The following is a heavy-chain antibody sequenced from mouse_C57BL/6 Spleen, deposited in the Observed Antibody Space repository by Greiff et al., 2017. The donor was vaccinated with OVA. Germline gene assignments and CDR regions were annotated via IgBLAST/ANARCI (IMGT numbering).Heavy chain of an antibody. J-gene: IGHJ2*01. CDR2: INPNNGGT. CDR3: ARSLVLEGNFDY. D-gene: IGHD1-1*01. V-gene: IGHV1-26*01. Sequence: EVQLQQSGPELVKPGASVKISCKASGYTFTDYYMNWVKQSHGKSLEWIGDINPNNGGTSYNQKFKGKATLTVDKSSSTAYMELRSLTSEDSAVYYCARSLVLEGNFDYWGQGTTLTVSS. CDR1: GYTFTDYY.